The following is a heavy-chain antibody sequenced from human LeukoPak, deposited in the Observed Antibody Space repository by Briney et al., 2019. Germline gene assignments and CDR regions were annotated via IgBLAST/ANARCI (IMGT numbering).Heavy chain of an antibody. D-gene: IGHD3-3*01. Sequence: GESLKISCKGSGYSFTSYWIGWVRQMPGKGLEWMGIIYPGDSDTRYSPSFQGQVTISADKSISTAYLQWSSLKASDTAMYYCARRFGEGFGILEWLPDAFDIWGQGTMVTVSS. J-gene: IGHJ3*02. V-gene: IGHV5-51*01. CDR3: ARRFGEGFGILEWLPDAFDI. CDR1: GYSFTSYW. CDR2: IYPGDSDT.